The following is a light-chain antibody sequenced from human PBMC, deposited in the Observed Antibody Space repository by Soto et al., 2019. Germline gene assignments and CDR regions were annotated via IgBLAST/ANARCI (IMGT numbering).Light chain of an antibody. CDR1: QGISSF. J-gene: IGKJ3*01. Sequence: DILLTQSPSFLSASVGDRVTITCRASQGISSFLAWYQQKPGKAPELLIFAASTLQNGVPSRFSGSGSGTEFTLTISSLQPEDFATYYCLHLNSYSPDTFGPGTKVDVK. V-gene: IGKV1-9*01. CDR3: LHLNSYSPDT. CDR2: AAS.